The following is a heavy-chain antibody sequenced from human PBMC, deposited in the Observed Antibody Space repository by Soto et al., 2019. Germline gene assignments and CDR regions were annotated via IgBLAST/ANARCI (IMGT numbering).Heavy chain of an antibody. J-gene: IGHJ4*02. CDR3: AKDHASGYLDY. D-gene: IGHD1-26*01. V-gene: IGHV3-30*18. Sequence: GVSLRLSCAASGFTFSSYGMHWVRQAPGKGLEWVAVISYDGSNKYYADSVKGRFTISRDNSKNTLYLQMNSLRAEDTAVYYCAKDHASGYLDYWGQGTVVTVSS. CDR2: ISYDGSNK. CDR1: GFTFSSYG.